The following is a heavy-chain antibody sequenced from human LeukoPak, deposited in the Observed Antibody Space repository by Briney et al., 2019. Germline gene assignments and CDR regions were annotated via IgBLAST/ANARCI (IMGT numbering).Heavy chain of an antibody. V-gene: IGHV3-48*01. J-gene: IGHJ4*02. Sequence: GGSLRLSCAASGFTFSSYSMNWVRQAPGKGLEWVSYISSSSSTIYYADSVKGRFTISRDNARNSLYLQMNSLRAEDTAVYYCARNRYCSSTSCYSSVYWGQGTLVTVSS. CDR1: GFTFSSYS. CDR3: ARNRYCSSTSCYSSVY. D-gene: IGHD2-2*01. CDR2: ISSSSSTI.